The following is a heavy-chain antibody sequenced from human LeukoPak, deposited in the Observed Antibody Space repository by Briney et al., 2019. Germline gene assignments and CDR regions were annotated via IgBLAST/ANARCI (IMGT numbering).Heavy chain of an antibody. Sequence: GGSLRLSCAASGFTFSSYAMSWVRQAPGKGLEWVAVIWYDGSNKYYADSVKGRFTISRDNSKNTLYLQMNSLRAEDTAVYYCARDSRAYGDYDGFAYWGQGTLVTVSS. J-gene: IGHJ4*02. D-gene: IGHD4-17*01. CDR1: GFTFSSYA. V-gene: IGHV3-33*08. CDR2: IWYDGSNK. CDR3: ARDSRAYGDYDGFAY.